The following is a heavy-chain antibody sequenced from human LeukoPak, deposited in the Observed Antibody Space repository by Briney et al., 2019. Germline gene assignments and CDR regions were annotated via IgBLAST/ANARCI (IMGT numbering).Heavy chain of an antibody. J-gene: IGHJ6*03. V-gene: IGHV3-21*01. CDR2: ISSSSSYI. CDR1: GFTFSSYS. D-gene: IGHD3-10*01. Sequence: GGSLRLSGAASGFTFSSYSMNWVRQAPGKGLEWVSSISSSSSYIYYADSVKGRFTISRDNAKNSLYLQMNSLRAEDTAVYYCARDGYYYGSGSYHTTYYYYMDVWGKGTTVTISS. CDR3: ARDGYYYGSGSYHTTYYYYMDV.